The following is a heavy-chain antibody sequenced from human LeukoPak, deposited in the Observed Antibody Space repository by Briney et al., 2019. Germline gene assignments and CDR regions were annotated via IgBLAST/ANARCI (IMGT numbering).Heavy chain of an antibody. CDR1: GYTFTGYY. D-gene: IGHD3-22*01. V-gene: IGHV1-46*01. CDR3: ARGDYYDSSGYSHTDY. Sequence: GASVKVSCKASGYTFTGYYMHWVRQAPGQGLEWMGIINPSAGSTSYAQKFQGRVTMTRDTSTSTVYMELSSLRSEDTAVYYCARGDYYDSSGYSHTDYWGQGTLVTVSS. J-gene: IGHJ4*02. CDR2: INPSAGST.